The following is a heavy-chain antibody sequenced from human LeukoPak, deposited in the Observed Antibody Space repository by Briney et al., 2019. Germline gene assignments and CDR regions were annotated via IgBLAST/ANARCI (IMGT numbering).Heavy chain of an antibody. V-gene: IGHV4-34*01. J-gene: IGHJ6*03. D-gene: IGHD6-19*01. Sequence: SETLSLTCAVYGGSFSGYYWSWIRQPPGKGLEGIGEINHSGSTNYNPSLKSRVTIAVDTTKNQFSLKLSSVTAADTAVYYCARALLGYSSGWSHYSYHYYMDVWGKGTTVTVSS. CDR2: INHSGST. CDR1: GGSFSGYY. CDR3: ARALLGYSSGWSHYSYHYYMDV.